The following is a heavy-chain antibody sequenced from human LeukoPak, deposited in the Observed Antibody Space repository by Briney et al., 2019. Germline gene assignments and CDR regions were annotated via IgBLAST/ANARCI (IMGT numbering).Heavy chain of an antibody. V-gene: IGHV4-31*03. J-gene: IGHJ4*02. Sequence: KPSETLSLTCTVSGGSISSSNYFWGWIRQHPGKGLEWIGYIYYSGSTYYNPSLKSRVTISVDTSKNQFSLKLSSVTAADTAVYYCAGERRYLKSWGQGTLVTVSS. D-gene: IGHD3-10*01. CDR2: IYYSGST. CDR1: GGSISSSNYF. CDR3: AGERRYLKS.